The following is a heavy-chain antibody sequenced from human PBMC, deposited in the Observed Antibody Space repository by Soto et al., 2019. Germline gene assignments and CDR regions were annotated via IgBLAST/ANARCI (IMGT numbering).Heavy chain of an antibody. V-gene: IGHV3-73*01. CDR2: IRNKGNNYAT. CDR1: GFTLTTYW. Sequence: PGGSLRLSCAASGFTLTTYWLSWVRQAPGKGLEWVGRIRNKGNNYATAYTASVKGRFTISRDDSKNTVYLQMNSLKIDDTAVYYCTSRRDWTAVDPLDYWGLGTLVTVSS. D-gene: IGHD5-18*01. CDR3: TSRRDWTAVDPLDY. J-gene: IGHJ4*02.